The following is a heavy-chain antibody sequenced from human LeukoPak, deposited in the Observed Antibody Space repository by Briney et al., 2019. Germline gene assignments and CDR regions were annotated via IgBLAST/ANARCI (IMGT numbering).Heavy chain of an antibody. CDR2: ISISGSTI. V-gene: IGHV3-48*01. CDR3: AKDHYYGSGSYLDY. Sequence: GGSLRLSCAASGFTFSSCSMNWVRQAPGKGLEWVSYISISGSTIYYADSVKGRFTISRDNSKNTLYLQMNSLRAEDTAVYYCAKDHYYGSGSYLDYWGQGTLVTVSS. D-gene: IGHD3-10*01. J-gene: IGHJ4*02. CDR1: GFTFSSCS.